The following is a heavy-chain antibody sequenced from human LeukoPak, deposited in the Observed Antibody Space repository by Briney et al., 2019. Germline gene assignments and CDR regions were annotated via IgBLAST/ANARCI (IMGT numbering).Heavy chain of an antibody. J-gene: IGHJ4*02. CDR3: TRGASVGPDY. CDR2: INPNSGGT. CDR1: GFTFSSYG. D-gene: IGHD1-26*01. V-gene: IGHV1-2*02. Sequence: GRSLRLSCAASGFTFSSYGMHWVRQAPGQGLEWMGWINPNSGGTNCAQKFQGRVTMTRDTSISTAYMELSRLRSEDTAVYFCTRGASVGPDYWGQGTLVTVSS.